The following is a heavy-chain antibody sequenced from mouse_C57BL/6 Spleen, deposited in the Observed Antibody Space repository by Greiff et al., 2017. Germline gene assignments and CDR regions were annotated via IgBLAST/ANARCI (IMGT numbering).Heavy chain of an antibody. D-gene: IGHD1-1*01. V-gene: IGHV1-15*01. CDR2: IDPETGGT. CDR1: GYTFTDYE. J-gene: IGHJ2*01. Sequence: QVQLQQSGAELVRPGASVTLSCKASGYTFTDYEMHWVKQTPLHGLEWIGAIDPETGGTAYNQKFKGKAILTADKSSSTAYMELRSLTSEDSAVQYCMIPPFNCYGSRGNYFDYWGQGTTLTVSS. CDR3: MIPPFNCYGSRGNYFDY.